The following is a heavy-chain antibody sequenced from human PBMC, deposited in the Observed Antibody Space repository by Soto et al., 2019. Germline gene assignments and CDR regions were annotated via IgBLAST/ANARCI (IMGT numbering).Heavy chain of an antibody. V-gene: IGHV1-69*01. Sequence: QVQLVQSGAEVKKPGSAVKVSCKASVGTFSSYAISWVRQAPGQGLEWMGGIIPIFGTATYAQKFQGRVTITADESTSTAYMELSSLRSEDTAVYYCARGSSVYVWGSYRYDYWGQGTLVTVSS. CDR2: IIPIFGTA. CDR3: ARGSSVYVWGSYRYDY. D-gene: IGHD3-16*02. J-gene: IGHJ4*02. CDR1: VGTFSSYA.